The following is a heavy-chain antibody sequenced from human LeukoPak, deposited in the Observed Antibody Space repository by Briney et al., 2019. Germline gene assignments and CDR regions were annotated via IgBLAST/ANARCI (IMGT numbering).Heavy chain of an antibody. CDR1: GFTFSSYA. V-gene: IGHV3-74*01. CDR3: ARDRTVEPLDY. J-gene: IGHJ4*02. CDR2: INSDGSST. D-gene: IGHD4-23*01. Sequence: GGSLRLSCAASGFTFSSYAMSWVRQAPGKGLVWVSRINSDGSSTNYADSVKGRFTISRDNAKNTLYLQMNSLRAEDTAVYYCARDRTVEPLDYWGQGTLVTVSS.